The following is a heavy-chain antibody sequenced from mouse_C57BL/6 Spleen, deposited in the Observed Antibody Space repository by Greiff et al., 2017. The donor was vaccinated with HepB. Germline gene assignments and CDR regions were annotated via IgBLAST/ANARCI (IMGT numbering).Heavy chain of an antibody. CDR3: ARSGFYYGNYHYYAMDY. CDR2: IYLGSGST. V-gene: IGHV1-55*01. D-gene: IGHD2-1*01. CDR1: GYTFTSYW. Sequence: QVQLQQPGAELVKPGASVKMSCKASGYTFTSYWITWVKQRPGQGLEWIGDIYLGSGSTNYNEKFKSKATLTVDTSSSTAYMQLSSLTSEDSAVYYCARSGFYYGNYHYYAMDYWGQGTSVTVSS. J-gene: IGHJ4*01.